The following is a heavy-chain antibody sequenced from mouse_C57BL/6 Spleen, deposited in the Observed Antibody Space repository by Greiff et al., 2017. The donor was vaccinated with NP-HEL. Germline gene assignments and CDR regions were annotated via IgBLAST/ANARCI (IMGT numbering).Heavy chain of an antibody. J-gene: IGHJ2*01. Sequence: VQLQQPGAELVMPGASVKLSCKASGYTFTSYWIHWVKQRPGQGLEWIGEIDPSDSYTNYNQKFKGKSTLTVDKSSSTAYMQLSSLTSEDSAVYYCARDSPIYYYGSSYYYFDYWGQGTTLTVSS. CDR1: GYTFTSYW. D-gene: IGHD1-1*01. CDR2: IDPSDSYT. V-gene: IGHV1-69*01. CDR3: ARDSPIYYYGSSYYYFDY.